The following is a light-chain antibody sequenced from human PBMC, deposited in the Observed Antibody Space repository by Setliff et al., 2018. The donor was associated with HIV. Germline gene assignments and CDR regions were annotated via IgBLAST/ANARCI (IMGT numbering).Light chain of an antibody. V-gene: IGLV2-11*01. J-gene: IGLJ1*01. CDR2: DVN. Sequence: QSALAQPRSVSGSPGQSVTISCTGTSSDVGGYNYISWYQQNPGKAPKLMIYDVNKRPSGVPDRFSGSKSGNTASLTISGLQAEDEADYFCCSFAGTYTSLDSFGPGTKGTVL. CDR1: SSDVGGYNY. CDR3: CSFAGTYTSLDS.